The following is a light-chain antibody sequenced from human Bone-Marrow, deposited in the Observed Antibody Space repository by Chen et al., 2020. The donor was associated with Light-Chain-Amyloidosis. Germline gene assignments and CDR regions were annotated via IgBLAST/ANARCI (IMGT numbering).Light chain of an antibody. CDR2: EDD. J-gene: IGLJ3*02. CDR3: QSYQGSSQGV. V-gene: IGLV6-57*01. CDR1: SGSIPTTY. Sequence: NFMLTQPHPVSESPGKTVITSCTPSSGSIPTTYVQWYQQRPGSSPTTVIYEDDQRPSGVPDRFSGSIDRSSNSASLTISGLKTEDEADYYCQSYQGSSQGVFGGGTKLTVL.